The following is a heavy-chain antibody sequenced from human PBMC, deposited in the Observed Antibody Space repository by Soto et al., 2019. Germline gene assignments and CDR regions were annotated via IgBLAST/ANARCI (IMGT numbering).Heavy chain of an antibody. Sequence: GGSLKISCRTSGYKFTSSWIAWVRQMPGKGLEWMGIIFPSDPDTRYSPSFQGQVTISADRSTSTVFLQWASLKASDTAVYFCARKDKSGYFNWFDPWGQGTLVTVSS. V-gene: IGHV5-51*01. D-gene: IGHD3-22*01. CDR2: IFPSDPDT. CDR3: ARKDKSGYFNWFDP. CDR1: GYKFTSSW. J-gene: IGHJ5*02.